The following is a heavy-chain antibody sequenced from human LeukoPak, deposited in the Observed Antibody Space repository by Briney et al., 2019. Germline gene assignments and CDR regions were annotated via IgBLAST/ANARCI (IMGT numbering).Heavy chain of an antibody. J-gene: IGHJ4*02. Sequence: GGSLRLSCAASGFTFSDYYMSWIRQAPGKGLEWVSYISSSGSTIYYADSVKGRFTISRDNAKNSLYLQMNSLRAEDTAVYYCARDSNVGATNPDYWGQGTLVTVSS. CDR3: ARDSNVGATNPDY. D-gene: IGHD1-26*01. CDR1: GFTFSDYY. V-gene: IGHV3-11*04. CDR2: ISSSGSTI.